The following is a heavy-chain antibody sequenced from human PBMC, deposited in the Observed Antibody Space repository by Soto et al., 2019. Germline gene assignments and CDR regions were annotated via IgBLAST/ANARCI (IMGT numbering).Heavy chain of an antibody. Sequence: PGGSLRLSCAASGFSFSSYAMSWVRQAPGKGLEWVSGINTSGGSTYYADSVKGRFTTSRDNSRNTLYLQMNSLRAEDTAVYYCARRGPGTYFDYWGQGTLVTVSS. D-gene: IGHD6-13*01. V-gene: IGHV3-23*01. CDR2: INTSGGST. CDR3: ARRGPGTYFDY. CDR1: GFSFSSYA. J-gene: IGHJ4*02.